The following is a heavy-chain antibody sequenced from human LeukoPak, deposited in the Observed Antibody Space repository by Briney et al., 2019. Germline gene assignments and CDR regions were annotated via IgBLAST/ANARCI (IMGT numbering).Heavy chain of an antibody. CDR3: ARDRWAVAATGDYYYYGMDV. CDR1: GFAFSSYW. Sequence: GGSLRLSCAASGFAFSSYWMSWVRQAPGKGLEWVANIKQDGSEKYYVDSVKGRFTISRDNAKNSLYLHMNSLTVEDTAIYYCARDRWAVAATGDYYYYGMDVWGQGTTVTVSS. CDR2: IKQDGSEK. J-gene: IGHJ6*02. D-gene: IGHD6-19*01. V-gene: IGHV3-7*03.